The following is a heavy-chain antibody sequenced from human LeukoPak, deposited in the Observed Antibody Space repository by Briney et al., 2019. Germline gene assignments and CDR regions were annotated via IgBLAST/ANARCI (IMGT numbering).Heavy chain of an antibody. Sequence: SETLSLTCTVSGGSISSYYWSWIRQPPGEGLEWIGDIYYSGSTNYNPSLKSRVTISVDTSKNQFSLKLSSVIAADTAVYYCARATPKHYDSSGCLDYWGQGTLVTVSS. D-gene: IGHD3-22*01. CDR1: GGSISSYY. CDR2: IYYSGST. V-gene: IGHV4-59*01. J-gene: IGHJ4*02. CDR3: ARATPKHYDSSGCLDY.